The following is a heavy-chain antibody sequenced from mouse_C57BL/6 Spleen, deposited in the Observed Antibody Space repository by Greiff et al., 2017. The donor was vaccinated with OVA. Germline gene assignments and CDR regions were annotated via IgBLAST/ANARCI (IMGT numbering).Heavy chain of an antibody. CDR2: IDPSDSYT. V-gene: IGHV1-50*01. Sequence: QVQLKQPGAELVKPGASVKLSCKASGYTFTSYWMQWVKQRPGQGLEWIGEIDPSDSYTNYNQKFKGKATLTVDTSSSTAYMQLSSLTSEDSAVYYCARRGGSSHYYAMDYWGQGTSVTVSS. CDR1: GYTFTSYW. CDR3: ARRGGSSHYYAMDY. J-gene: IGHJ4*01.